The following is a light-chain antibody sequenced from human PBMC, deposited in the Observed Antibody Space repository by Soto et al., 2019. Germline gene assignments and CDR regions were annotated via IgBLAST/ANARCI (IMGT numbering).Light chain of an antibody. CDR3: QKYNSAPLT. CDR1: EGIGGY. CDR2: AAS. V-gene: IGKV1-27*01. J-gene: IGKJ4*01. Sequence: DIQMTQSPSSVSASLGDRVTITCRASEGIGGYLAWFQQKPGNVPKLLIYAASTLQSGVPSRFSGSGSGTDFTLNISSLKPEDVATYYCQKYNSAPLTFGGGTKVEIK.